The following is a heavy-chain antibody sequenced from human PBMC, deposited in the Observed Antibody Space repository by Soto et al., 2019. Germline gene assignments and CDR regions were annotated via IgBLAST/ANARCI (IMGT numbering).Heavy chain of an antibody. CDR1: GGSISSGGYY. D-gene: IGHD6-13*01. CDR2: IYYSGST. CDR3: ARPHRPLYSSSWYWGAFDI. Sequence: SETLSLACTVSGGSISSGGYYWSWIRQHPGKGLEWIGYIYYSGSTYYNPSLKSRVTISVDTSKNQFSLKLSSVTAADTAVYYCARPHRPLYSSSWYWGAFDIWGQGTMVTVSS. J-gene: IGHJ3*02. V-gene: IGHV4-39*01.